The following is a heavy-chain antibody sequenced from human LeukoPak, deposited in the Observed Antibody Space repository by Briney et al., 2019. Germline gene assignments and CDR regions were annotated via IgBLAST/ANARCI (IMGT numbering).Heavy chain of an antibody. CDR3: TCDLDRSDGL. CDR2: IDSHGNKK. J-gene: IGHJ3*01. V-gene: IGHV3-7*01. D-gene: IGHD2-8*01. CDR1: GFTFSSYW. Sequence: GGPLRLSCAASGFTFSSYWLSWVRQAPGKGLERVANIDSHGNKKYYVDSVKGRFTISRDNAKNSLYLQMNSLRAEDTAVYYCTCDLDRSDGLWGQGSMVTVSS.